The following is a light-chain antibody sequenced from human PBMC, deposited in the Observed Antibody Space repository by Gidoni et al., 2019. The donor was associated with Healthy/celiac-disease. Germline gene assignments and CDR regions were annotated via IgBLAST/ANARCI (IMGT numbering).Light chain of an antibody. CDR3: HQRSNWPFLT. J-gene: IGKJ4*01. V-gene: IGKV3-11*01. CDR2: DAS. Sequence: DIVLTQSPATLSLSPGETATLSCRASQSVSSYLAWYQQKPGQAPRLLIYDASNRATGIPARFSGSGSGTDFTLTISSLEPEDFAVYYCHQRSNWPFLTFGGGTKVEIK. CDR1: QSVSSY.